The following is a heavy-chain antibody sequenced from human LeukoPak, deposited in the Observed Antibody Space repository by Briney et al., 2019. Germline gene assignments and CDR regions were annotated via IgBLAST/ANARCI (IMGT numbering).Heavy chain of an antibody. V-gene: IGHV1-8*03. Sequence: ASVKVSCKASGYTFTSYDINWLRQATGQGLEWMGWMNPNSGNTGYAQKFQGRLTITRNTSISTAYMELSSLRSEDTAVYYCARGGAPYGSGSYYNGLDYWGQGTLVTVSS. CDR1: GYTFTSYD. D-gene: IGHD3-10*01. CDR3: ARGGAPYGSGSYYNGLDY. CDR2: MNPNSGNT. J-gene: IGHJ4*02.